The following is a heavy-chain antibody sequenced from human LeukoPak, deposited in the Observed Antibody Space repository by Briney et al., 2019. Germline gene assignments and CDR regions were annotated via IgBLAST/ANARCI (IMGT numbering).Heavy chain of an antibody. Sequence: SGGSLRLSCAASGFTFSSYEMNWVRQAPGKGLEWISYISSSGSPIYYADSVKGRFIISRDNAKNSLYLQMNSLRAEDTAIYYCARWSPSFDYWGQGTLVTVSS. CDR3: ARWSPSFDY. CDR2: ISSSGSPI. CDR1: GFTFSSYE. V-gene: IGHV3-48*03. J-gene: IGHJ4*02.